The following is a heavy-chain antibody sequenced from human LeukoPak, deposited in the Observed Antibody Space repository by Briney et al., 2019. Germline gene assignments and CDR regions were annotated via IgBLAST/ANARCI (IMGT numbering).Heavy chain of an antibody. CDR3: ARDHSSGWYRPFEY. CDR1: GFTFSSYA. J-gene: IGHJ4*02. CDR2: ISYDGSNK. V-gene: IGHV3-30-3*01. D-gene: IGHD6-19*01. Sequence: GGSVRLSCAASGFTFSSYAMHWVRQAPGKGLEWVAVISYDGSNKYYADSVKGRFTISRDNSKNTLYLQMNSLRAVDTAVYYCARDHSSGWYRPFEYWGQGTLVTVSS.